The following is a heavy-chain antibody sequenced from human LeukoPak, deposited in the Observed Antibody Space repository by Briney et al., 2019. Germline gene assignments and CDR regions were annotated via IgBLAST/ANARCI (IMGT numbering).Heavy chain of an antibody. CDR2: IYYSGST. Sequence: SETLSLTCTVSGGSISSYYWSWIRQPPGKGLEWIGYIYYSGSTNYNPSLKSRVTISVGTSKNQFSLKLSSVTAADTAVYYCARAGAGYSGYDSYYFDYWGQGTLVTVSS. J-gene: IGHJ4*02. CDR1: GGSISSYY. D-gene: IGHD5-12*01. V-gene: IGHV4-59*01. CDR3: ARAGAGYSGYDSYYFDY.